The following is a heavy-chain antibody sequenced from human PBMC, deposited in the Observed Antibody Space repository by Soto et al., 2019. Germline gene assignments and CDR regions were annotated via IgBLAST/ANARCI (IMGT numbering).Heavy chain of an antibody. J-gene: IGHJ4*02. D-gene: IGHD4-17*01. CDR1: GFIFRSSA. Sequence: SVKVSCKTSGFIFRSSAVQWVRQARGQRREWMGRIVVGSGKTDYAQRFQKRLTLTRDMATNTVYMELSSLILEDTAIYYCTSEDVSTALVWGPGSLVTVSS. V-gene: IGHV1-58*01. CDR2: IVVGSGKT. CDR3: TSEDVSTALV.